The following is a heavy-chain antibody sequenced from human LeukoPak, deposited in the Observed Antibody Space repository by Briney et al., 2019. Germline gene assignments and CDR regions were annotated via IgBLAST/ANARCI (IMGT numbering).Heavy chain of an antibody. CDR2: IYHSGST. CDR1: GGSISSSNW. Sequence: SETLSLTCAVSGGSISSSNWWSWVRQPPGKGLEWIGQIYHSGSTNYNPSLKSRVAMSIDKSKNQFSLNVNSVTAADTAVYYCARAGQGYCTSTSCYLSLDYWGQGTLVTVSS. V-gene: IGHV4-4*02. CDR3: ARAGQGYCTSTSCYLSLDY. D-gene: IGHD2-2*01. J-gene: IGHJ4*02.